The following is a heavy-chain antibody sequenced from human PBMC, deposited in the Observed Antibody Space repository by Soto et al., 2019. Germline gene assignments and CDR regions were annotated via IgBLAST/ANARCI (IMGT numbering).Heavy chain of an antibody. CDR2: IIPIFGTA. J-gene: IGHJ6*02. D-gene: IGHD5-18*01. Sequence: SVKVSCKASGGTFSSYAISWVRQAPGQGLEWMGGIIPIFGTANYAQKFQGRVTITADESTSTAYMELSSLRSEDTAVYYCASGYSYGYYYYGMDVWGQGTTVTVSS. V-gene: IGHV1-69*13. CDR1: GGTFSSYA. CDR3: ASGYSYGYYYYGMDV.